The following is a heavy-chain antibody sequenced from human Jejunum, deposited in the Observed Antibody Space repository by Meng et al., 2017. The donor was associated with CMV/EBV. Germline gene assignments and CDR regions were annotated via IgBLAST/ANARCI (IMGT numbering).Heavy chain of an antibody. Sequence: QVQLVQSGAEVKKPGASVKVSCKASGYTFTEYGISWVRQAPGQGLEWIGWVSAYDGDTNYAQKVRGRVTMTRDTSTTTAYMELRSLRSDDSAIYYCARVTNPEYFQYWGQGTLGNVSS. J-gene: IGHJ1*01. CDR1: GYTFTEYG. V-gene: IGHV1-18*04. CDR3: ARVTNPEYFQY. CDR2: VSAYDGDT.